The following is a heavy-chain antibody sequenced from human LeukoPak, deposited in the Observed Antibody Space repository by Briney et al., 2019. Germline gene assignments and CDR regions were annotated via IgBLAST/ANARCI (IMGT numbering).Heavy chain of an antibody. D-gene: IGHD1-1*01. J-gene: IGHJ3*02. CDR2: ISSSSSTI. Sequence: PGGSLRLSCAASGFTFSSYSMNWVRQAPGKGLEWVSYISSSSSTIYYADSVKGRFTISRDNAKNSLYLQMNSLRAEDTAVYYCARVLLERPGIDSFDMWGQGTMVTVSS. V-gene: IGHV3-48*01. CDR1: GFTFSSYS. CDR3: ARVLLERPGIDSFDM.